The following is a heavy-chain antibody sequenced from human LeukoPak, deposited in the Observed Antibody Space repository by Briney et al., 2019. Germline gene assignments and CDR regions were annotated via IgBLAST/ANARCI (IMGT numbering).Heavy chain of an antibody. V-gene: IGHV3-30*02. D-gene: IGHD6-13*01. CDR3: AKERFGAAAGDY. CDR1: GFTFSSYG. J-gene: IGHJ4*02. Sequence: GGSLRLSCAASGFTFSSYGMHWVRQAPGKGLEWVAFIRYDGSSKYYADSVKGRFTISRDNSKNTLYLQMNSLRAEDTAVYYCAKERFGAAAGDYWGQGTLVTVSS. CDR2: IRYDGSSK.